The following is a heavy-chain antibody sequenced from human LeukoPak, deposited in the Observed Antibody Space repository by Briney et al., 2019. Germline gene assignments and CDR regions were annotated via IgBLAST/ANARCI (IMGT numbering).Heavy chain of an antibody. J-gene: IGHJ4*02. V-gene: IGHV3-33*01. CDR2: IWYDGSNK. Sequence: PGGSLRLSCAASGFTFSSYGMHWVRQAPGKGLEWVAVIWYDGSNKYYADSVKGRFTISRDNSKNTLYLQMNSLRAEDTAVYYCARGGRVAAIQKKYYFDYWGQGTLVTVSS. CDR1: GFTFSSYG. D-gene: IGHD2-15*01. CDR3: ARGGRVAAIQKKYYFDY.